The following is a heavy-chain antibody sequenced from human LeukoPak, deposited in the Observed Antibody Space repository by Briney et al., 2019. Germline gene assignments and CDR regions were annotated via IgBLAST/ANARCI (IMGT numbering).Heavy chain of an antibody. Sequence: PSETLSLTCAVYGGSFSGYYWSWIRQPPGKGLEWIGQINRSGITNYNPSLKSRITISVDTSENQFSLKLSSVTAADTAVYYCARDRRRERLHAFDMWGQGTRVTVSS. D-gene: IGHD1-26*01. V-gene: IGHV4-34*01. CDR2: INRSGIT. CDR1: GGSFSGYY. CDR3: ARDRRRERLHAFDM. J-gene: IGHJ3*02.